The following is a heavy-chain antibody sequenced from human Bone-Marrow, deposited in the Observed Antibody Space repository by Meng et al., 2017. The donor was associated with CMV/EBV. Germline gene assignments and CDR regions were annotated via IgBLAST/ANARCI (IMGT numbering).Heavy chain of an antibody. CDR1: GYSFTSYW. CDR3: ARHSYCSSISCYISY. V-gene: IGHV5-51*01. J-gene: IGHJ4*02. Sequence: GGSLRLSCKGSGYSFTSYWIGWVRQMPGKGLEWMGIIYPGDSDTRYSPSFQGQVTISADKSISTAYLQWSSLKASDTAMYYCARHSYCSSISCYISYWGQGTLVTVSS. D-gene: IGHD2-2*02. CDR2: IYPGDSDT.